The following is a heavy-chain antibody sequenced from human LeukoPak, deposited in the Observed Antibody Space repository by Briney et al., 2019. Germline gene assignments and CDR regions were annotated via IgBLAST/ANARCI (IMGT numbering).Heavy chain of an antibody. CDR3: ARAKRNGFDI. CDR2: IRGSGGST. Sequence: GGSLRLSCAASGFTFSSYAMSWVRQAPGKGLEWVSGIRGSGGSTYYADSVKGRFTISRDNSKNTLYLQMNSLRAEDTAVYYCARAKRNGFDIWGQGTMVTVSS. J-gene: IGHJ3*02. CDR1: GFTFSSYA. V-gene: IGHV3-23*01.